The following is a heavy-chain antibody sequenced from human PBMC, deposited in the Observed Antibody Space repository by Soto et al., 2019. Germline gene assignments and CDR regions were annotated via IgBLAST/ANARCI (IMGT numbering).Heavy chain of an antibody. Sequence: QVQLEESGPGLEKPSQPLSLTCTVSGGSIRCGDYYWSWIRQPPGKGLEWIGYIYYRGRTYYNPSRKSRVTKSVDTSKNQFSLKLSSVTAADTAVYYCARERPDGARLDPWGQGTLVTVSS. J-gene: IGHJ5*02. V-gene: IGHV4-30-4*01. CDR3: ARERPDGARLDP. CDR1: GGSIRCGDYY. CDR2: IYYRGRT. D-gene: IGHD6-6*01.